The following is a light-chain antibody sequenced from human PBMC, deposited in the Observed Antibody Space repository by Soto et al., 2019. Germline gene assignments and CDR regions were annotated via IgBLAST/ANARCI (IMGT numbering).Light chain of an antibody. CDR1: SSDVGGYNY. J-gene: IGLJ2*01. V-gene: IGLV2-14*01. Sequence: QSVLTQPASVSGSPGQSITISCTGTSSDVGGYNYVSWYQQHPGKAPKLMIYDVSNRPSGVSNRFSGSKSGNTASLTISGLQDEDEADYYCSSYTRSSTVVFGGGTKVTVL. CDR3: SSYTRSSTVV. CDR2: DVS.